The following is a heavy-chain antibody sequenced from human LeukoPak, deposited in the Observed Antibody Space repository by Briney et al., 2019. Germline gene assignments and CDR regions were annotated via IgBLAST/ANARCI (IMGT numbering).Heavy chain of an antibody. CDR2: IYYSGST. Sequence: SETLSLTCTVSGGSISSYYWSWIRQPPGKGLEWIGYIYYSGSTNYNPSLKSRVTISVDTSKNQFSLKLSSVTAAGTAVYYCARAVGRTDAFDIWGQGTMVTVSS. CDR1: GGSISSYY. V-gene: IGHV4-59*01. CDR3: ARAVGRTDAFDI. J-gene: IGHJ3*02.